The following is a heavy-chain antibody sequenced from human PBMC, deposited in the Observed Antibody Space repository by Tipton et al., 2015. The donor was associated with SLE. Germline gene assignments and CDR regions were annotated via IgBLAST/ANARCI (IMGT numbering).Heavy chain of an antibody. CDR1: GFTFSSYA. D-gene: IGHD6-13*01. J-gene: IGHJ4*02. Sequence: SLRLSCAASGFTFSSYAMSWVRQAPGKGLEWVSAISDSGGSTYYADSVKGRFTISRDNSKNMLYLEMNSLRAEDTAVYYCATYESSWSSFDYWGQGTLVTVSS. CDR3: ATYESSWSSFDY. CDR2: ISDSGGST. V-gene: IGHV3-23*01.